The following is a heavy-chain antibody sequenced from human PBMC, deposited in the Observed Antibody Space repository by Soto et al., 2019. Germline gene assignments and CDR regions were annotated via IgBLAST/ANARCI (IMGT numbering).Heavy chain of an antibody. J-gene: IGHJ4*02. CDR3: ASRDRGTSVDX. Sequence: SETLSLTCAVSGGSFTSNNWWTWVRQPPGQGLEWIGEIYRTGSTNYNQSLKSRVNISLDKSENQFSLKVTSLTAADTAVYYCASRDRGTSVDXWGQGTLVTVSX. CDR1: GGSFTSNNW. D-gene: IGHD1-7*01. V-gene: IGHV4-4*02. CDR2: IYRTGST.